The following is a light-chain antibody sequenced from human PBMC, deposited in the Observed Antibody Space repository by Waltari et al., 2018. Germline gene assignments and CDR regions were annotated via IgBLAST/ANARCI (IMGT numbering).Light chain of an antibody. Sequence: DIQMTQSPSSVSASVGDRVTITCRASQGISSWLAWYQQKPGRAPNLLIYAASSLQSGVPARFSGSGSGTEFTLTISSLQPDDFATYYCQQSYNTPPMYTFGQGTKLELK. CDR3: QQSYNTPPMYT. V-gene: IGKV1-12*01. J-gene: IGKJ2*01. CDR1: QGISSW. CDR2: AAS.